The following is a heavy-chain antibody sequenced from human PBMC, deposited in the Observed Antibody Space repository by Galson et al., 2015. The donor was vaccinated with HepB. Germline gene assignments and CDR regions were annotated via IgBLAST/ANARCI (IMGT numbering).Heavy chain of an antibody. J-gene: IGHJ5*02. Sequence: QSGAEVKKPGESLKISCKASGYSFTSYWIGWVRQMPGKGLEWMGIIYPGDSDTRYSPSFQGQVTISADKSISTAYPQWSSLKTSDTAMYYCARRIAAAVSWFDPWGQGTLVTVSS. D-gene: IGHD6-13*01. V-gene: IGHV5-51*01. CDR2: IYPGDSDT. CDR1: GYSFTSYW. CDR3: ARRIAAAVSWFDP.